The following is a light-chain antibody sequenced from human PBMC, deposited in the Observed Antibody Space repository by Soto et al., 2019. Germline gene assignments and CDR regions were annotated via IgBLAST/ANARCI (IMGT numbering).Light chain of an antibody. CDR1: QSVSSN. J-gene: IGKJ5*01. CDR3: HQRYNWPRVT. CDR2: DVS. V-gene: IGKV3D-11*02. Sequence: EIVLTQSPGTLSLSPGERATLSCRASQSVSSNLAWYQQKPGQAPRLLIYDVSNRATGIPARFSGSGPGTDFTLTITSLEPEDFAVYFCHQRYNWPRVTFGQGTRLEIK.